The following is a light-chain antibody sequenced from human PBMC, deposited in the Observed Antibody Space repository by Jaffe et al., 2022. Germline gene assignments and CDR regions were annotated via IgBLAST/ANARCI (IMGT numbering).Light chain of an antibody. CDR3: CLSTGGSVI. V-gene: IGLV2-23*01. Sequence: QSALTQPASVSGSPGQSITISCAGSSSEFGSSYLVSWYQQYPGEAPKLIIYEATQRPSGVSSRFSGSKSGNTASLTISGLQAEDEADYFCCLSTGGSVIFGGGTKLTVL. J-gene: IGLJ2*01. CDR1: SSEFGSSYL. CDR2: EAT.